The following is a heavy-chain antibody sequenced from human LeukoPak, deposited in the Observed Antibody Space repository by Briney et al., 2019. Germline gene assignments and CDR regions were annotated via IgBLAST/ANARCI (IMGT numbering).Heavy chain of an antibody. V-gene: IGHV3-7*04. D-gene: IGHD4-17*01. CDR3: ARGVRSFDY. Sequence: GGSLRLSCAASGFTFSSYWMSWVRQAPGKGLEWVASIKQDGSDIYYVDSVKGRFTISRDNAKNSLYLQMDSLRAEDTALYYCARGVRSFDYCGQGTLVTVSS. CDR1: GFTFSSYW. CDR2: IKQDGSDI. J-gene: IGHJ4*02.